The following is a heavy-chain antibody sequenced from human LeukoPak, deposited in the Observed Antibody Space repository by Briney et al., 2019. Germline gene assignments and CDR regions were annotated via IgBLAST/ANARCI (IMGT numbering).Heavy chain of an antibody. V-gene: IGHV4-59*08. CDR3: ASLSNDFWSGYYRASGHLFDY. CDR1: GGSISSYY. D-gene: IGHD3-3*01. J-gene: IGHJ4*02. CDR2: IYYSGST. Sequence: PSETLSLTCTVSGGSISSYYWSWIRQPPGKGLEWIGYIYYSGSTNYNPSLKSRVTISVDTSKNQFSLKLSSVTAADTAVYYCASLSNDFWSGYYRASGHLFDYWGQGTLVTVSS.